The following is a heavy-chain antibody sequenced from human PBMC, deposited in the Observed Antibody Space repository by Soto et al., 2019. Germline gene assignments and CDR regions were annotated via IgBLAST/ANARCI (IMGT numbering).Heavy chain of an antibody. D-gene: IGHD1-7*01. J-gene: IGHJ3*02. CDR2: VWYDGSKE. V-gene: IGHV3-33*01. CDR1: GFSFSTYG. Sequence: ESGGGVVQPGRSLRLSCAASGFSFSTYGMYWVRQAPAGGLEWVALVWYDGSKEYYADSVKGRFTISRDNSKNTLYLQMNSLRAEDTAVYFCARTDWNYGTGVFDIWGQGTMVTVSS. CDR3: ARTDWNYGTGVFDI.